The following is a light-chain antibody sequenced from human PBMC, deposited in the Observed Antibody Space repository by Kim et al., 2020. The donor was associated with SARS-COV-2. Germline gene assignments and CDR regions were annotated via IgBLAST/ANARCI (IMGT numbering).Light chain of an antibody. CDR1: DLGNKY. Sequence: SYELTQPPSVSVSPGQTVTITCSGDDLGNKYACWYQQKPGQSPVLVIYEDTKRPSGIPERFSGSNSGNTATLTISETQSTDEADYYCQAWGSSSDVVFGGGTQLTV. J-gene: IGLJ2*01. CDR3: QAWGSSSDVV. V-gene: IGLV3-1*01. CDR2: EDT.